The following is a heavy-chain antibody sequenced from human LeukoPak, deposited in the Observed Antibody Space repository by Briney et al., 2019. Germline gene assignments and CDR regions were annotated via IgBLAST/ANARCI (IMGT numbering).Heavy chain of an antibody. J-gene: IGHJ4*02. CDR3: ARIGELIPRDNYFDY. D-gene: IGHD3-16*01. Sequence: GESLKISCKGSGYSFTSYWIGWVRQMPGKGLEWMGIIYPGDSDTRYSPSFQGQVTISADKSISTAYLQWSSLKASDTAMYYCARIGELIPRDNYFDYWGQGTLVTVSS. CDR1: GYSFTSYW. CDR2: IYPGDSDT. V-gene: IGHV5-51*01.